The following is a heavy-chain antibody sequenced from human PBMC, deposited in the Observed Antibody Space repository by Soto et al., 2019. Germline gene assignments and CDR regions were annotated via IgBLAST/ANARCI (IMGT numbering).Heavy chain of an antibody. V-gene: IGHV1-2*02. CDR2: INPATGAA. D-gene: IGHD3-3*01. Sequence: QLHLVQSGAVVEKPGASVTVSCSASGYPVTAYYMHWVRQAPGRGLEWMGGINPATGAAKYTQTFQGRVTMTRDTSTSTVFMELSGLTSEDTAVFYCARGGGVGVAGSAAFDMWGQGTVVTVSS. CDR3: ARGGGVGVAGSAAFDM. CDR1: GYPVTAYY. J-gene: IGHJ3*02.